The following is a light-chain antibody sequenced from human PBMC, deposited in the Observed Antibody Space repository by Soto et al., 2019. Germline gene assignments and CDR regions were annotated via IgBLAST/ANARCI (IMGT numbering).Light chain of an antibody. Sequence: IVLTQSPGIRSLAPGERATLSCRASQNFNDTYLSWYQHTPAQAPRPLLYGASSRATGIPDRFSGSASGTDFTLTINRLEHEDVAVYSCQQSQSSPLTFDGGTKVEIK. V-gene: IGKV3-20*01. CDR2: GAS. CDR3: QQSQSSPLT. CDR1: QNFNDTY. J-gene: IGKJ4*01.